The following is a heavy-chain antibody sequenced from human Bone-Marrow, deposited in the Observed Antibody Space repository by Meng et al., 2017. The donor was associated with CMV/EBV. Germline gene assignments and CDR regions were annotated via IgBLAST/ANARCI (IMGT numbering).Heavy chain of an antibody. V-gene: IGHV3-23*01. Sequence: GESLKISCAASGFTFTSYAMSWVRQAPGKGLEWVSAISGSAVNTYYGDSVKGRFTISRDNSKNTLYLQMNSLRTEDTAVYYCAKPYSSSINRYFDYWAQGTLVTVSS. D-gene: IGHD6-6*01. CDR3: AKPYSSSINRYFDY. CDR2: ISGSAVNT. J-gene: IGHJ4*02. CDR1: GFTFTSYA.